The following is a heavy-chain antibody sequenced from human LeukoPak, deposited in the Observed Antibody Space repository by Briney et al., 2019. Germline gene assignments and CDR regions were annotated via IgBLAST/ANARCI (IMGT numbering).Heavy chain of an antibody. Sequence: SETLSLTCAVYGGSFSGYYWSWVRQPPGKGLEWIGEINHSGSTNYNPSLKSRVTISVDTSKNQFSLKLSSVTAADTAVYYCAKRGYSYDDYWGQGTLVTVSS. CDR3: AKRGYSYDDY. CDR2: INHSGST. CDR1: GGSFSGYY. D-gene: IGHD5-18*01. V-gene: IGHV4-34*01. J-gene: IGHJ4*02.